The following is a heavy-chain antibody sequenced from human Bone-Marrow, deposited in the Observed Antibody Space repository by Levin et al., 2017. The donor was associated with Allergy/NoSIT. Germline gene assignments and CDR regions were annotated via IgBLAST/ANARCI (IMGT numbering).Heavy chain of an antibody. Sequence: GESLKISCKASGYSFTNFGISWVRQAPGQGLEWVGWISGYNGETRYSQKFQGRVTVTMETSTTTVYMELRSLRSDDTAVYYCARRAATGVVTPAEYAQHWGQGTLVT. CDR3: ARRAATGVVTPAEYAQH. D-gene: IGHD4-23*01. CDR1: GYSFTNFG. V-gene: IGHV1-18*01. CDR2: ISGYNGET. J-gene: IGHJ1*01.